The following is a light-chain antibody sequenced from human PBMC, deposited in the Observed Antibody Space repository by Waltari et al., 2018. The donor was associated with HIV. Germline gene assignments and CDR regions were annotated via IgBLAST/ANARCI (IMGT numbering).Light chain of an antibody. Sequence: SVLPPPLSVSAAPGETVTLSCPPSNSNNGTGHVSWYQHLPGAAPKLRIYDNNKRPSGIPDRFSGSKSGTSATLDITGLQTGDEADYYCGTWDRTLSGGVFGGGTKLTVL. V-gene: IGLV1-51*01. CDR1: NSNNGTGH. CDR2: DNN. CDR3: GTWDRTLSGGV. J-gene: IGLJ3*02.